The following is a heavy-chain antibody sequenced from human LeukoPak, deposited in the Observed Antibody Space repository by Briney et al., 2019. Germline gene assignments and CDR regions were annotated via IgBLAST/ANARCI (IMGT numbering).Heavy chain of an antibody. CDR1: GFTFSTYS. V-gene: IGHV3-23*01. J-gene: IGHJ4*02. CDR3: AKDWGEYFDYVWGSFTSFDS. Sequence: GGSLRLSCAASGFTFSTYSMSWVRQAPGKGLEWVSGISGSGHRTYYADSVKGRFTISRDNSKSTLYLQMNSLRAEDTAVYYCAKDWGEYFDYVWGSFTSFDSWGQGTLVTVSS. CDR2: ISGSGHRT. D-gene: IGHD3-16*01.